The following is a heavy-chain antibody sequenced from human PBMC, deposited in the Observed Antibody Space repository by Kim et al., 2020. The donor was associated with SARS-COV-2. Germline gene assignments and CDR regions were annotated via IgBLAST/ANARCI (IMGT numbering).Heavy chain of an antibody. V-gene: IGHV4-34*01. Sequence: SETLSLTCAVYGGSFSGYYWSWIRQPPGKGLEWIGEINHSGSTNYNPSLKSRVTISVDTSKNQFSLKLSSVTAADTAVYYCARGAPRWGVVVPAAMFWFDPWGQGTLVTVSS. CDR3: ARGAPRWGVVVPAAMFWFDP. J-gene: IGHJ5*02. D-gene: IGHD2-2*01. CDR1: GGSFSGYY. CDR2: INHSGST.